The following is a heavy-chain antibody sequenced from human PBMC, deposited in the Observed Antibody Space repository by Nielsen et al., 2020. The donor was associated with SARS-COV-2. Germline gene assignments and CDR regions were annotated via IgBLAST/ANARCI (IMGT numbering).Heavy chain of an antibody. CDR2: IIPIFGTA. D-gene: IGHD2-15*01. CDR3: ARKGGGSWVNYYYGMDV. V-gene: IGHV1-69*13. J-gene: IGHJ6*02. CDR1: GGTFSSYA. Sequence: SVKVSCKASGGTFSSYAISWVRQAPGQGLEWMGGIIPIFGTANYAQKFQGRVTITADESTSTAHMELSSLRSEDTAVYYCARKGGGSWVNYYYGMDVWGQGTTVTVSS.